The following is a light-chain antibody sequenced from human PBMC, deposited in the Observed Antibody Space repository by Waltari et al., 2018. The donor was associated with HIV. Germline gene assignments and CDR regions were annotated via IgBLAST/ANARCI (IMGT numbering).Light chain of an antibody. CDR2: EVS. J-gene: IGLJ3*02. CDR1: SSDVGSYNL. V-gene: IGLV2-23*02. CDR3: CSYAGSSTFYWV. Sequence: QSALTQPASVSGSPGQSITLSCTGTSSDVGSYNLVSWYQQHPGKAPKLMIYEVSKRPSGVSNRFSGSKSGNTASLTISGLQAEDEADYYCCSYAGSSTFYWVFGGGTKLTVL.